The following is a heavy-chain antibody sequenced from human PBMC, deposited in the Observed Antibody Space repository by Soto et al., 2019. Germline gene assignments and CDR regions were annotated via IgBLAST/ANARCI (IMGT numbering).Heavy chain of an antibody. CDR1: GYTFTSYG. Sequence: QVQLVQSGAEVKKPGASVKVSCKASGYTFTSYGISWVRQAPGQGLEWMGWISAYNGNTNYAQKLQGRVTMTTDTSTSTAYMELRSLRSDDTAVYYCASDRWLRREGPGPFDYWGQGTLVTVSS. CDR2: ISAYNGNT. D-gene: IGHD5-12*01. CDR3: ASDRWLRREGPGPFDY. V-gene: IGHV1-18*04. J-gene: IGHJ4*02.